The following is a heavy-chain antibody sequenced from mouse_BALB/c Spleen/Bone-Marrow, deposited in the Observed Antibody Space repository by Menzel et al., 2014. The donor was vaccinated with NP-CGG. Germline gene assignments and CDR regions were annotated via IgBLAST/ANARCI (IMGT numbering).Heavy chain of an antibody. D-gene: IGHD2-14*01. CDR3: VRDGDYRYACFSY. Sequence: EVQGVESGGGLVKPGGSLKISCAASGFTFRDYYMYWVHQTPEKRLERVATISDGGTYTYYSDSVKGRFTISRDKAKNNLYLQTTNLMSEDTAMYRCVRDGDYRYACFSYWGQGTLVTVSA. V-gene: IGHV5-4*02. CDR1: GFTFRDYY. J-gene: IGHJ3*01. CDR2: ISDGGTYT.